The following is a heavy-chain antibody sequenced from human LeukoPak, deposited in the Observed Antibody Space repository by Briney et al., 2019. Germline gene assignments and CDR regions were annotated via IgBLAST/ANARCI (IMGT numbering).Heavy chain of an antibody. CDR1: GYTFTSYY. Sequence: ASVKVSCKASGYTFTSYYMHWVRQAPGQGLEWMGIINPSGGSTSYAQKFQGRVTMTRDTSTSTVYMELSSLRSEDTAVYYYARVIKSAYYYGSGSDGYDYWGQGTLVTVSS. J-gene: IGHJ4*02. D-gene: IGHD3-10*01. V-gene: IGHV1-46*01. CDR3: ARVIKSAYYYGSGSDGYDY. CDR2: INPSGGST.